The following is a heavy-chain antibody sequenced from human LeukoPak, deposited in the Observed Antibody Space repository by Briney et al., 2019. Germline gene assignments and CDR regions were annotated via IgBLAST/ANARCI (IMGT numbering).Heavy chain of an antibody. V-gene: IGHV1-18*01. CDR1: GYTFTSYG. J-gene: IGHJ6*02. CDR2: ISAYNGNT. CDR3: ARDLGYGGGWSRPNQSGMDF. Sequence: GASVKVSCKASGYTFTSYGISWVRQAPGQGLEWMGWISAYNGNTNYAQKLQGRVTMTTDTSTSTAYMELRSLRSDDTAVYYCARDLGYGGGWSRPNQSGMDFWGQGTTVTVSS. D-gene: IGHD6-19*01.